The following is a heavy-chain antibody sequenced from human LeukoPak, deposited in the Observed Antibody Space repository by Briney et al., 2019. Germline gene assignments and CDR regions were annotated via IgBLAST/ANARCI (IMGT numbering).Heavy chain of an antibody. CDR1: VYTFTDDG. CDR2: ICPYKGHT. D-gene: IGHD1-1*01. Sequence: ASVKVSCKASVYTFTDDGIAWVRQAPGQGLDWMGWICPYKGHTDYAPRLQARVTMTTDTSTSTVFMELRSLTSDDTAVYYCTRPPIQLWLGDDYYYYMDVWGKGTTVTVSS. V-gene: IGHV1-18*01. CDR3: TRPPIQLWLGDDYYYYMDV. J-gene: IGHJ6*03.